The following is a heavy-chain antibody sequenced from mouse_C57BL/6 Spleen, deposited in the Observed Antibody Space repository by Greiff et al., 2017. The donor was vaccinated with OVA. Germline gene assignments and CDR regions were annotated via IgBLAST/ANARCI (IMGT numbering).Heavy chain of an antibody. D-gene: IGHD2-4*01. Sequence: QVQLQQPGTELVKPGASVKLSCKASGYTFTSYWMHWVKQRPGQGLEWIGNINPSNGGTNYNEKFKSKATLTVDKSSSTAYRQLSSLTSEDAAVYYCARYYYYDWYFYYWGQGTTLTVSS. CDR1: GYTFTSYW. CDR2: INPSNGGT. CDR3: ARYYYYDWYFYY. J-gene: IGHJ2*01. V-gene: IGHV1-53*01.